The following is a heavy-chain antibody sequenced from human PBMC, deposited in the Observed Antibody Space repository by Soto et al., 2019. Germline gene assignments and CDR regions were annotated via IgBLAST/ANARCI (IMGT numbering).Heavy chain of an antibody. CDR2: ISNDGNNK. D-gene: IGHD1-26*01. V-gene: IGHV3-30*03. Sequence: PGGSLRLSCEASGFTFSSHGMHWVRQTPGKGLEWVAVISNDGNNKYYADSVKGRFTISRDNAKNSLYLQMNSLRAEDTAVYYCARVVISGSYLDYWGQGTLVTVSS. CDR1: GFTFSSHG. CDR3: ARVVISGSYLDY. J-gene: IGHJ4*02.